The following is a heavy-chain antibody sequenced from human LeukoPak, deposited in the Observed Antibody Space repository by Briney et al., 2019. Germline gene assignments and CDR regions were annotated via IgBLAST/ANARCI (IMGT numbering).Heavy chain of an antibody. CDR2: IIPIFGTA. CDR3: ARVSRTTMVRGVITFDF. J-gene: IGHJ4*02. V-gene: IGHV1-69*13. CDR1: GGAFISYS. Sequence: GASVKVSCKASGGAFISYSISWVRQAPGQGLEWMGGIIPIFGTANYAQKFQGRVTITADASTSTAYMELSSLRSEDTAVYYCARVSRTTMVRGVITFDFWGQGTLVTVSS. D-gene: IGHD3-10*01.